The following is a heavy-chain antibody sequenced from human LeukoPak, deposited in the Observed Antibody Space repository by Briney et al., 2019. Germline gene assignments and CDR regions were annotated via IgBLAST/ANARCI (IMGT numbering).Heavy chain of an antibody. D-gene: IGHD3-22*01. V-gene: IGHV3-48*01. CDR2: ISSSSSTI. Sequence: GGSLRLSCAASGFTFSSYSMNWVRQAPGKGLEWVSYISSSSSTIYYADSVKGRFTISRDNSKNTLYLQMNSLRAEDTAVYYCASLHPLYFYDSSVFAFDIWGQGTMVTVSS. J-gene: IGHJ3*02. CDR1: GFTFSSYS. CDR3: ASLHPLYFYDSSVFAFDI.